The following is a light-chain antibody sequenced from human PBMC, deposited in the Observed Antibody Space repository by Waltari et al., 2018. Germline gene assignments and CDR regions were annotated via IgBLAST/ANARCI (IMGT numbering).Light chain of an antibody. CDR1: QLPVKY. J-gene: IGLJ2*01. CDR2: KDS. Sequence: SSELTQPPSVSVSLGQMASITCSGAQLPVKYVYWYQEKPGQSPVLLMVKDSERTSGIPERFSGSSSGTTATLTISEVQAEDEAEYHCLSSDISGDLIIFGGGTKLTV. CDR3: LSSDISGDLII. V-gene: IGLV3-16*01.